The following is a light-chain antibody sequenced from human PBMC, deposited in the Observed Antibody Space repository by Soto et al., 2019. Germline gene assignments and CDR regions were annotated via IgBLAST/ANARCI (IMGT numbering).Light chain of an antibody. J-gene: IGLJ1*01. CDR2: SNN. CDR1: SSNIGSNT. Sequence: QSVLTQPPSASGTPGQRVTISCSGSSSNIGSNTVNWYQQLPGTAPKLLIYSNNQRPSGVPDRFSGSKSGTSASLAISGLQCEDEANYYCAAWDDTLNGYVFGTGTKLTAL. V-gene: IGLV1-44*01. CDR3: AAWDDTLNGYV.